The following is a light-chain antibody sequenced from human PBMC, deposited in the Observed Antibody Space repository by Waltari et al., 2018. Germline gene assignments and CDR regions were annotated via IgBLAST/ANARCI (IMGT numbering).Light chain of an antibody. CDR3: SSHTSTVPHV. V-gene: IGLV2-14*01. CDR2: EVS. CDR1: SNDVGGYGH. J-gene: IGLJ1*01. Sequence: QSALTQPASVSGSPGQSVSISCPGTSNDVGGYGHVSWYQQFPDKAPKLMIYEVSYRPSGVSSRFSGSKSGNTASLTISGLQAEDEAVYYCSSHTSTVPHVFGTGTKVTVV.